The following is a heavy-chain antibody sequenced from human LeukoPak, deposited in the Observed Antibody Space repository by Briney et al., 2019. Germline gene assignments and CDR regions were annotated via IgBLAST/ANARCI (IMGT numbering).Heavy chain of an antibody. J-gene: IGHJ3*02. CDR2: IYYSGST. CDR1: GGSISSCY. CDR3: AGAYCGGDCYSGRAFDI. D-gene: IGHD2-21*02. V-gene: IGHV4-59*12. Sequence: SETLSLTCTVSGGSISSCYWSWIRQPPGKGLEWIGYIYYSGSTNYNPSIKSRVTISVDNSKNQFSLKLSSVTAADTAVYYCAGAYCGGDCYSGRAFDIWGQGTMVTVSS.